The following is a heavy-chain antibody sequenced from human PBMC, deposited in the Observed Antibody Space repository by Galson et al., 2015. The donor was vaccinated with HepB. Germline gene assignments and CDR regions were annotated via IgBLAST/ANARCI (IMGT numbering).Heavy chain of an antibody. Sequence: SGAEVKKPGESLRISCKGSGYSFTSYWISWVRQMPGKGLEWMGRIDPSDSYTNYSPSFQGHVTISADKSISTAYLQWSSLKASDTAMYYCARLGRGEIWFGELAWFVPWGQGSLVTVS. D-gene: IGHD3-10*01. CDR3: ARLGRGEIWFGELAWFVP. CDR2: IDPSDSYT. J-gene: IGHJ5*02. V-gene: IGHV5-10-1*01. CDR1: GYSFTSYW.